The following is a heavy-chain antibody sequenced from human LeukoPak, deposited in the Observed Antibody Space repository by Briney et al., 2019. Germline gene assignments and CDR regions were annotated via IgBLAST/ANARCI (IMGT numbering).Heavy chain of an antibody. D-gene: IGHD2-2*01. CDR1: GFTFSSYA. J-gene: IGHJ4*02. V-gene: IGHV3-23*01. CDR2: ISGSGGST. Sequence: GGSLRLSCAASGFTFSSYAMSWVCQAPGKGLEWVSAISGSGGSTYYADSVKGRFTISRDNSKNTLYLQMNSLRAEDTAVYYCALLGYCSSSRCSHLDYWGQGTLVTVSS. CDR3: ALLGYCSSSRCSHLDY.